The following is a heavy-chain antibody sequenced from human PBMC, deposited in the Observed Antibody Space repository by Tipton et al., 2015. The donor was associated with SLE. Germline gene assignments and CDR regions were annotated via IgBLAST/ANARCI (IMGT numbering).Heavy chain of an antibody. Sequence: TLSLTCAVSGGSISSGAYSWNWIRQPPGKGLEWIGYIYHSGRTYYNPSLKSRVTISSDRSKNQFSLRLSSVTAADTAVYYCARGHGDPDYMDVWGKGTTVTVSS. J-gene: IGHJ6*03. CDR3: ARGHGDPDYMDV. CDR2: IYHSGRT. CDR1: GGSISSGAYS. V-gene: IGHV4-30-2*01.